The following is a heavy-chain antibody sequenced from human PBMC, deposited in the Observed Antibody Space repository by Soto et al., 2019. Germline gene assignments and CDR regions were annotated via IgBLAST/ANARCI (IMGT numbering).Heavy chain of an antibody. J-gene: IGHJ4*01. CDR3: XRRVGEVGALDY. D-gene: IGHD1-26*01. CDR2: ISYDGSNK. CDR1: GFTFSSYA. Sequence: QVPLVESGGGVVQPGRSLRLSCAASGFTFSSYAMHWVRQAPGKGLELVAVISYDGSNKYYADSVKGRFTISRDNAKNTLYLQXXXXXXXXXXXXXXXRRVGEVGALDYXGXXTXXXVSS. V-gene: IGHV3-30-3*01.